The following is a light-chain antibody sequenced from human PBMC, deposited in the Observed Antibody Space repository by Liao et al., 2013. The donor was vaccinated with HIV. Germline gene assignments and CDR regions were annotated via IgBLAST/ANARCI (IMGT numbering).Light chain of an antibody. V-gene: IGLV3-1*01. Sequence: SYELTQPPSVSVSPGQTASITCSGDKLGNKYAWWYQQRPGQSPVLLIYQDNKRPSGIPERFSGSNSGNTATLTISGTQAMDEADYYCQARDSNTVVFGGGTKLTVL. J-gene: IGLJ2*01. CDR1: KLGNKY. CDR2: QDN. CDR3: QARDSNTVV.